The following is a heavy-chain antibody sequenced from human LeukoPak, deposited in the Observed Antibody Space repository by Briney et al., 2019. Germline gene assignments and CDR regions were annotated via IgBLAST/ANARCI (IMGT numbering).Heavy chain of an antibody. CDR3: ARTPIYYFDNSGYYN. J-gene: IGHJ4*02. CDR1: DDSISIYY. D-gene: IGHD3-22*01. V-gene: IGHV4-4*07. CDR2: IYSSGST. Sequence: PSETLSLTCSVSDDSISIYYWSWIRQPAGKGLEWIGLIYSSGSTSYNPSLKSRVTMSVDTSKKQFSLRLSSVTAADTAVYYCARTPIYYFDNSGYYNWGQGTLVTVSS.